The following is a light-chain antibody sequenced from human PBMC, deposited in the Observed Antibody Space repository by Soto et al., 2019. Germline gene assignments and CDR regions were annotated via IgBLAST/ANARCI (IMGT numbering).Light chain of an antibody. J-gene: IGKJ5*01. CDR2: DIS. CDR1: QTVSRN. V-gene: IGKV3-15*01. Sequence: EVVMTQSPATLSVSPGGRATLSCSASQTVSRNVAWYQQRPGQAPRLLIYDISNRATRDPARFSGSGSETEFTLTIRSLQSEGFAVYFWQPYNNWPSFGQGTRLEIK. CDR3: QPYNNWPS.